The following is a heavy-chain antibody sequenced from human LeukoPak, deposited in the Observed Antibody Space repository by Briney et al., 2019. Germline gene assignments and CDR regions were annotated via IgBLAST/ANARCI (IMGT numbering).Heavy chain of an antibody. CDR3: AKSPGRYCSGGSCYSY. D-gene: IGHD2-15*01. CDR2: ITGSDGSS. J-gene: IGHJ4*02. Sequence: GGSLRLSCVASGFTFTNYAMSWVRQAPGKGLEWVSAITGSDGSSYYADSVKGRFTISRDNSKNTLYLQLNSLRAEDTAVYYCAKSPGRYCSGGSCYSYWGQGTLVTVSS. CDR1: GFTFTNYA. V-gene: IGHV3-23*01.